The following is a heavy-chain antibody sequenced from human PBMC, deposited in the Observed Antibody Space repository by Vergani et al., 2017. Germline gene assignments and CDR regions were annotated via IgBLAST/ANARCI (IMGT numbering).Heavy chain of an antibody. J-gene: IGHJ6*03. CDR1: GGSISSSSYY. CDR2: IYYSGST. CDR3: ARPLGYYYYYMDV. D-gene: IGHD3-16*01. Sequence: QLQLQESGPGLVKPSETLSLTCTVSGGSISSSSYYWGWIRQPPGKGLEWIGSIYYSGSTYYNPSLKSRVTISVDTSKNQFSLKLSSVTAADTAVYYCARPLGYYYYYMDVWGKGTTVTVSS. V-gene: IGHV4-39*01.